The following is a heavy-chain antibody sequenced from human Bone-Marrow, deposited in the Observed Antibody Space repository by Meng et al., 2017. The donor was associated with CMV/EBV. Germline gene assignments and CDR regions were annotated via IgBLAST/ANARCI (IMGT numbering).Heavy chain of an antibody. D-gene: IGHD2-21*02. Sequence: GGSLRLSCAASGFTFSDYYMSWIRQAPGKGLEWVSRIRGNGGSAAYADSVQGRFTISRDNSQNSLYLQMNSLRGEDTALYHCARGAASGVTAPDSWGQGTLVTVSS. CDR2: IRGNGGSA. V-gene: IGHV3-23*01. CDR3: ARGAASGVTAPDS. CDR1: GFTFSDYY. J-gene: IGHJ4*02.